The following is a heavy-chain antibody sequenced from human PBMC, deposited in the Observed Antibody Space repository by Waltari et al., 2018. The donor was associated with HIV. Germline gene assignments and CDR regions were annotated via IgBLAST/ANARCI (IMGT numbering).Heavy chain of an antibody. CDR3: TLGRIDDIRRCRENLGGFDP. CDR1: GDTLSNYA. D-gene: IGHD3-9*01. Sequence: VQLVQSGAEVKKPGSSVRVSCKASGDTLSNYAVSWVRQAPGQGLEWMGRVIPATGIAMHTENFQGRGTINADKSTNSAYMELGGLRSEDTALYFCTLGRIDDIRRCRENLGGFDPWGPGTLVTVSS. CDR2: VIPATGIA. V-gene: IGHV1-69*04. J-gene: IGHJ5*02.